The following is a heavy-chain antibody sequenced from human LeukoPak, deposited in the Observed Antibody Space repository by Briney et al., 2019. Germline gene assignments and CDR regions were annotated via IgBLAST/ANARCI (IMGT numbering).Heavy chain of an antibody. D-gene: IGHD3-10*01. J-gene: IGHJ5*02. Sequence: SVKVSCKASGGTLSSYAISWVRQAPGQGLEWMGGIIPIFGTANYAQKFQGRVTITADKSTSTAYMELSSLRSEDTAVYYCARDKAFFGSGSYQDWFDPWGQGTLVTVSS. CDR1: GGTLSSYA. V-gene: IGHV1-69*06. CDR2: IIPIFGTA. CDR3: ARDKAFFGSGSYQDWFDP.